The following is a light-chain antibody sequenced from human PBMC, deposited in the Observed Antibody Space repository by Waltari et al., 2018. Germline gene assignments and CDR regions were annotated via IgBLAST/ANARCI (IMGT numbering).Light chain of an antibody. J-gene: IGKJ5*01. V-gene: IGKV3-11*01. CDR3: QQRRTWPSIT. Sequence: EIVLTQSPATLSSSPGQRGTLSCRASQSVGGNLAWYQQKPGQAPRLLIYDASNRATGIPARFSGSGSGTDFTLTISSLEPEDFAVYYCQQRRTWPSITFGQGTRLDI. CDR1: QSVGGN. CDR2: DAS.